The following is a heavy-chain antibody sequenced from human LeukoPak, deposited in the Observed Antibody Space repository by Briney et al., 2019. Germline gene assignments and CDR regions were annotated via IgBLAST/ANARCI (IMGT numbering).Heavy chain of an antibody. D-gene: IGHD1-20*01. CDR1: GGTFSSYA. V-gene: IGHV1-69*04. Sequence: SVKVSCKASGGTFSSYAISWVRQAPGQGLEWMGRIIPILGIANYAQKFQGRVTITADKSTSTAYMELSSLRSEDTAVYYCARVSLTGTGEFHYYYGMDVWAKGPRSPSP. J-gene: IGHJ6*02. CDR3: ARVSLTGTGEFHYYYGMDV. CDR2: IIPILGIA.